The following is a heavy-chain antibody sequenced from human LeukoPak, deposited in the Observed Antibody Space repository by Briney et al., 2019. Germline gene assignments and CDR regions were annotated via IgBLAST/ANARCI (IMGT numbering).Heavy chain of an antibody. Sequence: SQTLSLTCTVSGVSISSGGYYWSWIRQHPGKGLEWIGYIYYSGRAYYNPSLKSRVTISVDTSKNQFSLKLSSVTAADTAVYYCARGPSTTGTTCFDPWGQGTLVTVSS. D-gene: IGHD1-1*01. V-gene: IGHV4-31*03. CDR1: GVSISSGGYY. CDR2: IYYSGRA. J-gene: IGHJ5*02. CDR3: ARGPSTTGTTCFDP.